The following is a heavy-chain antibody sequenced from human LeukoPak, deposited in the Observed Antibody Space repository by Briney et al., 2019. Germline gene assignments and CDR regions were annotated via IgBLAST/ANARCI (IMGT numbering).Heavy chain of an antibody. J-gene: IGHJ4*02. CDR1: GYTFSDYV. V-gene: IGHV1-3*03. CDR2: INAGNGNT. Sequence: ASVKVSCKASGYTFSDYVINWVRQAPGQRLEWMGWINAGNGNTKYSEGFQGRATITRDTSASTAYMELSSLTSEDMAVYYCARARSISSNWGIDYWGQGTLVTVSS. CDR3: ARARSISSNWGIDY. D-gene: IGHD6-13*01.